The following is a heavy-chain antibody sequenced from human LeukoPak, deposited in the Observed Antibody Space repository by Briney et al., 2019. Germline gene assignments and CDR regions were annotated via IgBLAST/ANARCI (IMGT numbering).Heavy chain of an antibody. J-gene: IGHJ4*02. CDR1: GGSLSSSSYY. CDR3: ARSRDIAAAGTGDY. V-gene: IGHV4-39*01. D-gene: IGHD6-13*01. CDR2: IYYSGST. Sequence: SETLSLTCTVSGGSLSSSSYYWGWIRQPPGEGLEWIGSIYYSGSTYYNPSLKSRVTISVDTSKNQFSLKLSSVTAADTAVYYCARSRDIAAAGTGDYWGQGTLVTVSS.